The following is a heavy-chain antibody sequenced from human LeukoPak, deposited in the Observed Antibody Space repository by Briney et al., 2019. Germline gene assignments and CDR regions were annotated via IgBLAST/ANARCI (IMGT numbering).Heavy chain of an antibody. J-gene: IGHJ4*02. CDR2: INPNSGGT. D-gene: IGHD6-19*01. CDR3: AREGEQWLVGSGFDY. Sequence: ASVKVSCKASGYTFTGYYMHWVRQAPGQGLEWMGWINPNSGGTNYAQKFRGRVTMTRDTSISTAYMELSRLRSDDTAVYYCAREGEQWLVGSGFDYWGQGTLVTVSS. V-gene: IGHV1-2*02. CDR1: GYTFTGYY.